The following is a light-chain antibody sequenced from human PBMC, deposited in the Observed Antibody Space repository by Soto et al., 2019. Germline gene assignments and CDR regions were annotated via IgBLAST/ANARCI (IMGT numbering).Light chain of an antibody. CDR3: QQYYSTPPT. CDR1: QSVLYSSNNKNY. CDR2: WAS. V-gene: IGKV4-1*01. Sequence: DIVMTQSPDSLAVSLGERATINCKSSQSVLYSSNNKNYLAWYQQKPGQPPKLLIYWASTRKSGVPDRFSGSGYGTDFTLTISSLQAEDVAVYYCQQYYSTPPTFGQGTKVEIK. J-gene: IGKJ1*01.